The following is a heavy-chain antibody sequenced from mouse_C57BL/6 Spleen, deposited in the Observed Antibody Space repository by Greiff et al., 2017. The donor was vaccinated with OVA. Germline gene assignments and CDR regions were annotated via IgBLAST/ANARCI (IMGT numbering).Heavy chain of an antibody. CDR1: GFTFSSYA. Sequence: EVQLVESGGGLVKPGGSLKLSCAASGFTFSSYAMSWVRQTPEKRLEWVATISDGGSYTYYPDNVKGRFTISRDNAKNNLYLQMSHLKSEDTAMYYCAREAPSRLFAYWGQGTLVTVSA. V-gene: IGHV5-4*01. J-gene: IGHJ3*01. D-gene: IGHD3-2*02. CDR2: ISDGGSYT. CDR3: AREAPSRLFAY.